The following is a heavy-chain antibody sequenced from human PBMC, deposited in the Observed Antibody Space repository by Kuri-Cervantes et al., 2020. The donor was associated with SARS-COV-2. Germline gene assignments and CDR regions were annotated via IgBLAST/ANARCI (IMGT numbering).Heavy chain of an antibody. D-gene: IGHD6-19*01. CDR3: ARETYSSGWFDAFDI. J-gene: IGHJ3*02. CDR1: GESFSGYY. CDR2: VNHRGST. V-gene: IGHV4-34*01. Sequence: SETLSLTCAFYGESFSGYYWNWIRQSPGKGLEWIGEVNHRGSTNYNPSLKSRVTISVDTSKNQFSLKLSSVTAADTAVYYCARETYSSGWFDAFDIWGQGTMVTVSS.